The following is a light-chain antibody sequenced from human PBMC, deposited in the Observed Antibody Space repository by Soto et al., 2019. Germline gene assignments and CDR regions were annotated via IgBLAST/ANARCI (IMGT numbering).Light chain of an antibody. V-gene: IGLV2-14*01. J-gene: IGLJ3*02. Sequence: QSALTQPASVSGSPGQSITISCIGASSDINTSRYVSWYQQHPGKAPKLLIYEVSIRPSGVSSRFSGSKSANTASLTITGLQPEDEADYFCSSDVGGYSLGVFGGGTKLTVL. CDR1: SSDINTSRY. CDR3: SSDVGGYSLGV. CDR2: EVS.